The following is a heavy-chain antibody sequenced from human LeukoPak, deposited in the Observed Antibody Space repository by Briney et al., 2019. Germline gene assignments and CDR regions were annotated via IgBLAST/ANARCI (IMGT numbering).Heavy chain of an antibody. D-gene: IGHD5-18*01. Sequence: ASVKVSCKASGYTFTGYYIHWVRQAPGQGLEWMGWINPNSGGTNYAQKFQGRVTMTGDTSISTAYMELSRLRSDDTAVYYCARASVDTAITIDYWGQGTLVTVSS. CDR1: GYTFTGYY. CDR2: INPNSGGT. V-gene: IGHV1-2*02. CDR3: ARASVDTAITIDY. J-gene: IGHJ4*02.